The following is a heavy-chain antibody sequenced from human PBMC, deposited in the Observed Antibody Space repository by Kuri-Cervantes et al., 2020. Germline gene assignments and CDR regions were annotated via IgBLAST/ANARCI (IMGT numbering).Heavy chain of an antibody. CDR1: GDSISSYY. J-gene: IGHJ6*03. V-gene: IGHV4-59*01. D-gene: IGHD3-10*01. Sequence: ESLKISCAVSGDSISSYYWSWIRQTPGKGLEWIGYIFYSGSTNYNPSLKSRVTISLDTSKNQFSLRLSSVTAADTAVYYCARDGAGYGSTHYYYMDVWGKGTTVTVSS. CDR2: IFYSGST. CDR3: ARDGAGYGSTHYYYMDV.